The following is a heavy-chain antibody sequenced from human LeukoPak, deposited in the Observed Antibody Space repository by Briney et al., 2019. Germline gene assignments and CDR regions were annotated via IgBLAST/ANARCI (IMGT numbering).Heavy chain of an antibody. J-gene: IGHJ4*02. CDR2: IYSGGSK. D-gene: IGHD6-19*01. V-gene: IGHV3-66*01. Sequence: GGFLRLSCAASGFTVSSNYMGWVRPAHGKGLEWISVIYSGGSKYYADSVKGRFTISRDNSKNTLYLQMNSLRAEDTAVYYCARDGSGWYYFDYWGQGTLVTVSS. CDR1: GFTVSSNY. CDR3: ARDGSGWYYFDY.